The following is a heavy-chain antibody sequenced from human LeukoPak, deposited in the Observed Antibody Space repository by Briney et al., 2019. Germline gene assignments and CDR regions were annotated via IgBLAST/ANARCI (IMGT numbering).Heavy chain of an antibody. CDR2: INHSGST. D-gene: IGHD3-9*01. J-gene: IGHJ6*02. CDR3: ARERYILTGYPRPDYYYYGMDV. CDR1: GGSFSGYY. V-gene: IGHV4-34*01. Sequence: KPSETLSLTCAVYGGSFSGYYWSWIRQPPRKGLEWIGEINHSGSTNYNPSLKSRVTISVDTSKNQFSLKLSSVTAADTAVYYCARERYILTGYPRPDYYYYGMDVWGQGTTVTVSS.